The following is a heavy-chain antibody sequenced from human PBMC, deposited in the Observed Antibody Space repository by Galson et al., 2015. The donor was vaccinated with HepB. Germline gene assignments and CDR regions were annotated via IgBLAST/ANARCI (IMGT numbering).Heavy chain of an antibody. V-gene: IGHV1-2*02. CDR2: INPNSGGT. Sequence: SVKVSCKASGYTFTGYYMHWVRQAPGQGLEWMGWINPNSGGTNYAQKFQGRVTMTRDTSISTAYMELSRLRSDDTAVYYCARGNSVWGITFGGVIVSNFDYWGQGTLVTVSS. CDR1: GYTFTGYY. D-gene: IGHD3-16*02. CDR3: ARGNSVWGITFGGVIVSNFDY. J-gene: IGHJ4*02.